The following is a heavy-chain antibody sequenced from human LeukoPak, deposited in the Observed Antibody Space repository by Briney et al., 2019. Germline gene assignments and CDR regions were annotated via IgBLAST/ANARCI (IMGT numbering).Heavy chain of an antibody. CDR2: MNPNSGNT. Sequence: ALVKVSCKASGYTFTSYDINWVRQATGQGLEWMGWMNPNSGNTGYAQKFQGRVTITRNTSISTAYMELSSLRSEDTAVYYCARGFSWVQLQDYWGQGTLVTVSS. CDR3: ARGFSWVQLQDY. J-gene: IGHJ4*02. V-gene: IGHV1-8*03. D-gene: IGHD6-13*01. CDR1: GYTFTSYD.